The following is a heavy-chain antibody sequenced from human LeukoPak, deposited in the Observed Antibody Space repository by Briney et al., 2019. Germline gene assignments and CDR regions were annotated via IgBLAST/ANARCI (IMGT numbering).Heavy chain of an antibody. D-gene: IGHD5-12*01. Sequence: GGSLRLSCVASGFTLCSYWMRWVRPAPGKGLEWVANIKQDGSEKYYVDSVKRRFTISRDNAKNSLYLQMNSLRAEDTAVYYCARDQSGYDPFDYWGQGTLVTVSS. CDR1: GFTLCSYW. CDR2: IKQDGSEK. CDR3: ARDQSGYDPFDY. V-gene: IGHV3-7*04. J-gene: IGHJ4*02.